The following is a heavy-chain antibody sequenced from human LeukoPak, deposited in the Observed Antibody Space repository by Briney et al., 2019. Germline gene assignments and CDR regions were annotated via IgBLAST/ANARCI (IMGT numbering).Heavy chain of an antibody. Sequence: KPSETLSLTCTVSGGSISSYYWSWIRQPPGKGLEWIGYIYYSGSTNYNPSLKSRVTISVDTSKNQFSLKLSSVTAADTAVYYCARGRQRGYSYGYSYWGQGTLVTVSS. CDR1: GGSISSYY. V-gene: IGHV4-59*01. J-gene: IGHJ4*02. CDR2: IYYSGST. CDR3: ARGRQRGYSYGYSY. D-gene: IGHD5-18*01.